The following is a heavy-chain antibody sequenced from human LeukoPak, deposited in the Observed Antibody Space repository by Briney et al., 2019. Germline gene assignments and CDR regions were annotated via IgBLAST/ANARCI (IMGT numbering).Heavy chain of an antibody. CDR3: ARGYGSGSYSYYYGMDV. CDR2: ISSSGSTT. D-gene: IGHD3-10*01. Sequence: TGGSLRLSCAASGFTFSDYYMSCIRQAPGKGLEGFSYISSSGSTTYPAASVKGRFTISRDNAKNSLYLQMNSLRAEDTAVYYCARGYGSGSYSYYYGMDVWGQGTTVTVSS. CDR1: GFTFSDYY. V-gene: IGHV3-11*01. J-gene: IGHJ6*02.